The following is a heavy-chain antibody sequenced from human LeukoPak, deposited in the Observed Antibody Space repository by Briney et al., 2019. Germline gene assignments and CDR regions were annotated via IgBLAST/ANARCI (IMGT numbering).Heavy chain of an antibody. D-gene: IGHD3-22*01. CDR2: IYYSGST. CDR1: GGSISSYY. Sequence: SETLSLTCTVSGGSISSYYWSWIRQPPGKGLEWIGYIYYSGSTNYNPSLKSRVTISVDTSKNQFSLKLSSVTAADTAVYYCARGHYDSSGYYFLYWFDPWGQGTLVTVSS. CDR3: ARGHYDSSGYYFLYWFDP. J-gene: IGHJ5*02. V-gene: IGHV4-59*01.